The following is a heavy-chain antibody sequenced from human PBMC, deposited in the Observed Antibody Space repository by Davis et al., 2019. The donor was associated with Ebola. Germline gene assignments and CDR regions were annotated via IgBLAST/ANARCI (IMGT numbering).Heavy chain of an antibody. CDR2: INHSGST. CDR1: GGSFSGYY. Sequence: MPSETLSLTCAVYGGSFSGYYWSWIRQPPGKGLEWIGEINHSGSTNYNPSLKSRVTISVDTSKNQFSLKLSSVTAADTAVYYCARGRYYYGMDVWGQGTTVTVSS. V-gene: IGHV4-34*01. CDR3: ARGRYYYGMDV. J-gene: IGHJ6*02.